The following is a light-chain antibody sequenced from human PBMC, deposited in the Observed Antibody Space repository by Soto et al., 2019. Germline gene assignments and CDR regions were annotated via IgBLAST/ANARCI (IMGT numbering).Light chain of an antibody. CDR1: QSVSSSY. CDR3: QQFGSSPET. Sequence: EIVLTQSPGTLSLSPGERATLSCRASQSVSSSYLAWYQQKPGQAPRLLIYGASNRATGIPARFSGSGSGTDFTLTISRLEPEDFAVYYCQQFGSSPETFGQGTKVDI. J-gene: IGKJ1*01. V-gene: IGKV3-20*01. CDR2: GAS.